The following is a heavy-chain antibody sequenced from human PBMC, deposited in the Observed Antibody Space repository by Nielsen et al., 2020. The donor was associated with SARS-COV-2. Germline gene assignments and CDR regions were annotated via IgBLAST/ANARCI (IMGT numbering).Heavy chain of an antibody. Sequence: GESLKISCAASGFTFSSYAMHWVRQAPGKGLEWVAVISYDGSNKYYADSVKGRFTISRDNAKNSLYLQMNSLRAEDTALYYCAKDGSSWHGYSFDYWGQGTLVTVSS. CDR2: ISYDGSNK. V-gene: IGHV3-30-3*02. CDR3: AKDGSSWHGYSFDY. CDR1: GFTFSSYA. D-gene: IGHD6-13*01. J-gene: IGHJ4*02.